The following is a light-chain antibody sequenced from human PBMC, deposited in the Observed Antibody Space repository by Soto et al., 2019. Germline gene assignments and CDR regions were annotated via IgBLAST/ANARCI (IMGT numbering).Light chain of an antibody. V-gene: IGLV2-14*01. J-gene: IGLJ1*01. CDR1: SSDVGGYNY. CDR3: SSYTSSSTSV. CDR2: EVS. Sequence: SVLTQPASVSGSPGQSIAISCTGTSSDVGGYNYVSWYQQHPGKAPKLMIYEVSNRPSGVSNRFSGSKSGNTASLTISGLQAEDEADYYCSSYTSSSTSVFGTGTRSPS.